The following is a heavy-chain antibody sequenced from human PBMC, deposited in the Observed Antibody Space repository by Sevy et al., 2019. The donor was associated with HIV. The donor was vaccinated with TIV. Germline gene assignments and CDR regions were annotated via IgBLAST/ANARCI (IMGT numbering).Heavy chain of an antibody. CDR2: INQDGSEM. J-gene: IGHJ4*02. CDR3: ARRYFDL. V-gene: IGHV3-7*01. CDR1: GFSFTDFW. Sequence: GGSLRLSCAASGFSFTDFWMQWVRQVPGKGPEWVANINQDGSEMYYVDSVKGRFTISRDNAESALYLQMHGLRAEDAATYFCARRYFDLWGQGTVVTVSS.